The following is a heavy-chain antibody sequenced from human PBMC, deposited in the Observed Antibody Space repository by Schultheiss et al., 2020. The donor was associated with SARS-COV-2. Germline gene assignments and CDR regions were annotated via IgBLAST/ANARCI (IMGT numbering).Heavy chain of an antibody. CDR3: AKDAGIRGYY. J-gene: IGHJ4*02. Sequence: GESLKISCAASGFTFSSYAMHWVRQAPGKGLEWVSAISGSGGSTYYADSVKGRFTISRDNSKNTLYLQMNSLRAEDTAVYYCAKDAGIRGYYWGQGTLVTVSS. D-gene: IGHD1-14*01. V-gene: IGHV3-23*01. CDR2: ISGSGGST. CDR1: GFTFSSYA.